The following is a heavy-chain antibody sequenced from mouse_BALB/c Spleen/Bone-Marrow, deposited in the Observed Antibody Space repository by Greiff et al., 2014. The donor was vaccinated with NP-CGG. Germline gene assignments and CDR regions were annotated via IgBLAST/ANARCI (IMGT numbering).Heavy chain of an antibody. Sequence: EVMLVESGGDLVKPGGSLKLSCAASGFTFSSYGMSWVRQTPDKRLEWVATISSGGSYTYYPDSVKGRFTISRDNAKNTLYLQMSSLKSEDTAMYYCARQYGNLGVMDYWGQGTSVTVS. V-gene: IGHV5-6*01. J-gene: IGHJ4*01. D-gene: IGHD2-1*01. CDR1: GFTFSSYG. CDR2: ISSGGSYT. CDR3: ARQYGNLGVMDY.